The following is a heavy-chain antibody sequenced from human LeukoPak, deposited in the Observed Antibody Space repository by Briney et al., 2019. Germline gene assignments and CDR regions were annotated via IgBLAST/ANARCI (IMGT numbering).Heavy chain of an antibody. D-gene: IGHD3-3*01. CDR1: GGSISSYY. Sequence: SETLSLTCTVSGGSISSYYWGWIRQPPGKGLEWIGGIYYSGSTYYNPSLKSRVTISVDTSKNQFSLKLSSVTAADTAVYYCARTGYDFWSGYLSYWGQGTLVTVSS. V-gene: IGHV4-39*01. J-gene: IGHJ4*02. CDR2: IYYSGST. CDR3: ARTGYDFWSGYLSY.